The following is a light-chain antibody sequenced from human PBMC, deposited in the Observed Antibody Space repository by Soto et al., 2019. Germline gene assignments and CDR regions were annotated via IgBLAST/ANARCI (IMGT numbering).Light chain of an antibody. V-gene: IGLV2-8*01. CDR3: SSYAGNNKRYV. CDR1: SSDIGGYNY. CDR2: EVS. J-gene: IGLJ1*01. Sequence: QSLLTQPPSASGSPGQSVTISCTVTSSDIGGYNYVSWYQQHPGKAPKLLIYEVSNRPSGVPDRFSGSKSGNTASLTVSGLQTGDEADYYCSSYAGNNKRYVFGTGTKVTVL.